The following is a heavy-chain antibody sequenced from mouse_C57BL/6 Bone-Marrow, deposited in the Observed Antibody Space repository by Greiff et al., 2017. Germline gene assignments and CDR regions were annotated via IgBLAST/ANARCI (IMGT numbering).Heavy chain of an antibody. CDR3: ARKGAMGY. CDR1: GYTFTDYY. CDR2: IYPGSGNT. J-gene: IGHJ4*01. Sequence: VKLMESGAELVRPGASVTLSCKASGYTFTDYYINWVKQRPGQGLEWIARIYPGSGNTYYNEKFKGKATLTAEKSSSTAYMQLSSLTSEDAAVYFWARKGAMGYWGQGTSVTVSS. V-gene: IGHV1-76*01.